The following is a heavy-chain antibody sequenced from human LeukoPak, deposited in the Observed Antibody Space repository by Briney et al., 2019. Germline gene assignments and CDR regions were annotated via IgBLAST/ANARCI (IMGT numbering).Heavy chain of an antibody. CDR3: ARDIGEQWPHDAFDI. Sequence: GGSLRLSCAAYGFTFSRYWMYWVRQAPGKGLVWVSRIKTDGSRTNYADSVKARFTISRDNAKNTLYLQMDSLRAEDTALYYCARDIGEQWPHDAFDIWGQGTMVTVSS. V-gene: IGHV3-74*01. D-gene: IGHD6-19*01. J-gene: IGHJ3*02. CDR2: IKTDGSRT. CDR1: GFTFSRYW.